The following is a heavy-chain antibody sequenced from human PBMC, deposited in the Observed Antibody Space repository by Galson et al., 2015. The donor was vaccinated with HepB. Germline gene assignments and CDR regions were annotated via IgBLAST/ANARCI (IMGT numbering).Heavy chain of an antibody. CDR3: AHRKQSAIVLVPPALSPSDI. CDR2: IYWDDDK. Sequence: PALVKPTQTLTLTCTVSGFSLNTRRVGVGWLRQPPGKAPELLALIYWDDDKFYSPSLKNRLTITQDSSNNQVVLTMTNMDTADTATYYCAHRKQSAIVLVPPALSPSDIWGQGTMVTVSS. J-gene: IGHJ3*02. D-gene: IGHD2-21*01. V-gene: IGHV2-5*02. CDR1: GFSLNTRRVG.